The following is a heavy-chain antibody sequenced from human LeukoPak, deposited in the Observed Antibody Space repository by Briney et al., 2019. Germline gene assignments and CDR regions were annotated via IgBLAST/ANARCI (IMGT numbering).Heavy chain of an antibody. CDR3: AKVDLERVYYYMDV. J-gene: IGHJ6*03. Sequence: GGSLRLSCAASGFTFSSYAMSWVRQAPGKGLEWVSAISGSGGSTYYAGSVKGRFTISRDNSKNTLYLQMNSLRAEDTAVYYCAKVDLERVYYYMDVWGKGTTVTVSS. CDR2: ISGSGGST. D-gene: IGHD1-1*01. CDR1: GFTFSSYA. V-gene: IGHV3-23*01.